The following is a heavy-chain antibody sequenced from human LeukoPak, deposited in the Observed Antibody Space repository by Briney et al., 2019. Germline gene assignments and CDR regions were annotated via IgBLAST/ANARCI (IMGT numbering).Heavy chain of an antibody. V-gene: IGHV3-48*03. Sequence: GGSLRLSCAASGFTFRSYEMNGFRQSPGKGLEGVSYISISGSTIYYADPAKGRFTISRDNAKISLYLQMNSLRAEDTAVYYCARPLMQDDWSQATPVT. CDR1: GFTFRSYE. J-gene: IGHJ4*01. CDR2: ISISGSTI. CDR3: ARPLMQDD.